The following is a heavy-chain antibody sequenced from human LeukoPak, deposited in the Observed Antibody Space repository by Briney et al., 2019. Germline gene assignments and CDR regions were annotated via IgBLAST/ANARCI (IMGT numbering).Heavy chain of an antibody. CDR3: ARVNTNWFDP. Sequence: PSETLSLTCAVYGGSFSGYYWSWIRQPPGKGLEWIGEINHSGSTNYNPSLKSRVTISVDTSKNQFSLKLSSVTAADTAVYYCARVNTNWFDPWGQGTLVTVSS. CDR1: GGSFSGYY. J-gene: IGHJ5*02. V-gene: IGHV4-34*01. D-gene: IGHD2/OR15-2a*01. CDR2: INHSGST.